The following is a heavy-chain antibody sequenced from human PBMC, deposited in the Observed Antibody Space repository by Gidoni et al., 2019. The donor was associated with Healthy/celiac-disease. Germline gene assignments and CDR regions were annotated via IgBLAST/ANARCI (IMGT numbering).Heavy chain of an antibody. V-gene: IGHV4-59*08. Sequence: QVQLQESGPGLVKPSETLSLTCTVSGGSISSYYWSWIRQPPGKGLEWIGYIYYSGSTNYNPSLKSRVTISVDTSKTQFSLKLSSVTAADTAVYYCAIRVDIVANGTFDIWGQGTMVTVSS. CDR2: IYYSGST. D-gene: IGHD5-12*01. J-gene: IGHJ3*02. CDR1: GGSISSYY. CDR3: AIRVDIVANGTFDI.